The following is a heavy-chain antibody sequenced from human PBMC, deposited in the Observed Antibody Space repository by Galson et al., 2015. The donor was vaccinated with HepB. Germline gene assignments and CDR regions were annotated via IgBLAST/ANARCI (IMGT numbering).Heavy chain of an antibody. Sequence: SVKVSCKASGYTFTSYGISWVRQAPGQGLEWMGWISAYNGNTNYAQKLQGRVTMTTDTSTSTAYMELRSLRSDDTAVYYCARDNLNRGDVDTAMVAFDYWGQGTLVTVSS. V-gene: IGHV1-18*01. CDR1: GYTFTSYG. CDR2: ISAYNGNT. D-gene: IGHD5-18*01. J-gene: IGHJ4*02. CDR3: ARDNLNRGDVDTAMVAFDY.